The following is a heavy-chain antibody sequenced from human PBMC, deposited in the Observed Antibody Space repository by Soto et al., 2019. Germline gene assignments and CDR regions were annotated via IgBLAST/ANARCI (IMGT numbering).Heavy chain of an antibody. Sequence: QVQLVESGGGVVQPGRSLRLSCAASGFTFSSYGMHWVRQAPGKGLEWVAVISYDGSNKYYADSVKGRFTISRDNSKNTLYLQMNSLRAEDTAVYYCAKAPWDIVGATFDYWGQGTLVTVSS. CDR2: ISYDGSNK. CDR1: GFTFSSYG. D-gene: IGHD1-26*01. V-gene: IGHV3-30*18. CDR3: AKAPWDIVGATFDY. J-gene: IGHJ4*02.